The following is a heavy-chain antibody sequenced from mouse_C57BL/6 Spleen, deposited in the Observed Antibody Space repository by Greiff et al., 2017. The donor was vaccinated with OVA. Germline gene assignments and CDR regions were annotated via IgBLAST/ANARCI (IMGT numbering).Heavy chain of an antibody. D-gene: IGHD3-1*01. CDR3: ARYSPGRACFDY. V-gene: IGHV7-3*01. CDR2: IRNKANGYTT. CDR1: GFTFTDYY. J-gene: IGHJ2*01. Sequence: EVQGVESGGGLVQPGGSLSLSCAASGFTFTDYYMSWVRQPPGKALEWLGFIRNKANGYTTEYSASVKGRFTISRDTSQGYLYLHMPALGAEDSASSYCARYSPGRACFDYWGQGTTLTVSS.